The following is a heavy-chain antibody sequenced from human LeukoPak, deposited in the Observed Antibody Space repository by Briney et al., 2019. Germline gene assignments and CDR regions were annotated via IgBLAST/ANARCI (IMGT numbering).Heavy chain of an antibody. CDR2: ISYDGSNK. Sequence: GGSLRLSCAASGFTFSSYGMQWVRQAPGKGLEWVAVISYDGSNKYYADSVKGRFTISRDNSKNTLYLQMNSLRAEDTAVYYCAKDLGYGYLDYWGQGTLVTVSS. D-gene: IGHD2-15*01. CDR1: GFTFSSYG. J-gene: IGHJ4*02. V-gene: IGHV3-30*18. CDR3: AKDLGYGYLDY.